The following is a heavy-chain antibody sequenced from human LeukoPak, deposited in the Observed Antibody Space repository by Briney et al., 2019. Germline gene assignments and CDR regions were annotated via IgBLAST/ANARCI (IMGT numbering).Heavy chain of an antibody. V-gene: IGHV3-30-3*01. CDR1: GFTFSSHA. CDR3: ARDFKNGDYEEDPYDYYGMDV. Sequence: GRSLRLSCAASGFTFSSHAMHWVRQAPGKGLEWVAVISYDGSNKYYADSVKGRFTISRDNSKNTLYLQMNSLRAEDTAVYYCARDFKNGDYEEDPYDYYGMDVWGQGTTVTVSS. J-gene: IGHJ6*02. CDR2: ISYDGSNK. D-gene: IGHD4-17*01.